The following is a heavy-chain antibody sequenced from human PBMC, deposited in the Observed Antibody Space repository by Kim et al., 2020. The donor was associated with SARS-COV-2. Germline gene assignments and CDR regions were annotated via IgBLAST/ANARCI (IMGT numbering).Heavy chain of an antibody. J-gene: IGHJ4*01. D-gene: IGHD3-22*01. V-gene: IGHV3-23*01. CDR3: AKVIGSGYYYYFDY. CDR2: ISVNGDNT. Sequence: GGSLRLSCAASGFTFSTYAMGWVRQAPGKGLEWVSAISVNGDNTYYADSVKGRFTISRDNSRNTLYVHLNSLRAEDTALYYCAKVIGSGYYYYFDYW. CDR1: GFTFSTYA.